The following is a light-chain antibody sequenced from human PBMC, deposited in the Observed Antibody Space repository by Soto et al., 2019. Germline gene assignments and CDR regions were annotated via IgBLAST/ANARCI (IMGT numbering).Light chain of an antibody. J-gene: IGKJ5*01. CDR1: QTISDY. V-gene: IGKV1-39*01. CDR2: AAS. Sequence: DIQMTQSPSTLSGSVGDRVTITCRAGQTISDYLNWYQQKPGTAPKLLIYAASTLQSGVPSRFSGSRSGTDFTLTISSLHPEDVATYYCQQTFSAPSITFGQGTRLEIK. CDR3: QQTFSAPSIT.